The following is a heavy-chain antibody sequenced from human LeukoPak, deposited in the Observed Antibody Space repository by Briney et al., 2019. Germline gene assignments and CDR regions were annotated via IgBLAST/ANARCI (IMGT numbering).Heavy chain of an antibody. D-gene: IGHD6-13*01. CDR3: AKDQKSIAATGYDY. V-gene: IGHV3-23*01. Sequence: PGGSLRLSCAASGFTFRDAAMTWVRQAPGKGLEWVSLISSSGANAYYADSVKGRFTISRDNSKNTLFLQMNSLRADDTAVYFCAKDQKSIAATGYDYWGQGTLVTVSS. CDR2: ISSSGANA. CDR1: GFTFRDAA. J-gene: IGHJ4*02.